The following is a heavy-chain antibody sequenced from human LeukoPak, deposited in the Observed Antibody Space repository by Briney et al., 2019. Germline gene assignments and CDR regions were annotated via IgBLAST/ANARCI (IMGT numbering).Heavy chain of an antibody. CDR3: ARFKKGYDSSGYYTQGFDY. CDR2: IYYSGST. CDR1: GVSISSSYSY. V-gene: IGHV4-39*01. Sequence: PWETLSLTCTVSGVSISSSYSYWGWIRQPPGMGLEWIGSIYYSGSTYYNPSLKSRVTISVYTSKNQFSLKLSSVTAADTAVYYCARFKKGYDSSGYYTQGFDYWGQGTLVTVSS. J-gene: IGHJ4*02. D-gene: IGHD3-22*01.